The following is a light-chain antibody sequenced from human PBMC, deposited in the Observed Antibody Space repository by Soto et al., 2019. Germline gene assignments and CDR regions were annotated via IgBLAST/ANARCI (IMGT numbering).Light chain of an antibody. CDR2: WAS. J-gene: IGKJ4*01. Sequence: IMVDKSPEDEGGAVKECTSLRWTYRQSDLYSSNNKNYLAWYQQKPGQPPKLLIYWASTRESGVPDRFRGSGSGIEFTHSFSSVQAEDVAVYYCQQYYSTPHTFGGGTKVDIK. CDR1: QSDLYSSNNKNY. V-gene: IGKV4-1*01. CDR3: QQYYSTPHT.